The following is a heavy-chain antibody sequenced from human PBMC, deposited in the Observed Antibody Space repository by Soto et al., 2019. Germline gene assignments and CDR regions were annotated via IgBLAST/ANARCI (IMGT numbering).Heavy chain of an antibody. CDR3: AREADTSMVDY. J-gene: IGHJ4*02. CDR2: LNPRNGQT. Sequence: QVQLVQSGAEVKKPGASVKVSCQTSGYNFSADYFNWVRQAAGQGPEWMGWLNPRNGQTGYVQKLRGGVTMTRDTTIATVYLELSRLTSEDTAIYFCAREADTSMVDYWGQGTLVTVSS. CDR1: GYNFSADY. V-gene: IGHV1-8*01. D-gene: IGHD5-18*01.